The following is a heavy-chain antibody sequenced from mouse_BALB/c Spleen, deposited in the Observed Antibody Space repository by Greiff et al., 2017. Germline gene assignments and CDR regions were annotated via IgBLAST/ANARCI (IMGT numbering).Heavy chain of an antibody. D-gene: IGHD2-14*01. J-gene: IGHJ4*01. V-gene: IGHV1-18*01. CDR2: INPNNGGT. CDR1: GYTFTDYN. Sequence: VQLQQSGPELVKPGASVKIPCKASGYTFTDYNMDWVKQSHGKSLEWIGDINPNNGGTIYNQKFKGKATLTVDKSSSTAYMELRSLTSEDTAVYYCARAGYRYDVYAMDYWGQGTSVTVSS. CDR3: ARAGYRYDVYAMDY.